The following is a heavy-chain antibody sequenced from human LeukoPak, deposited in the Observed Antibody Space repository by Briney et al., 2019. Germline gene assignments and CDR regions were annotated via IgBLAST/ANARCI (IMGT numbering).Heavy chain of an antibody. D-gene: IGHD3-22*01. CDR1: GGSISSSSYY. CDR3: ARTMVVITTWAFDI. J-gene: IGHJ3*02. V-gene: IGHV4-39*07. CDR2: MYYSGST. Sequence: SETLSLTCTVSGGSISSSSYYWGWIRQPPGKGLEWIGSMYYSGSTYYNPSLKSRVTISVDTSKNQFSLKLSSVTAADTAVYYCARTMVVITTWAFDIWGQGTMVTVSS.